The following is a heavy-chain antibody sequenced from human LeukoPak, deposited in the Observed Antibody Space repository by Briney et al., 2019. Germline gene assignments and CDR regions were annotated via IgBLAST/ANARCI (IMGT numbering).Heavy chain of an antibody. CDR3: ARGTNWSPLDFDY. J-gene: IGHJ4*02. V-gene: IGHV3-21*04. Sequence: GGSLRLSCAASGFTFNAFGMNWVRQAPGKGLEWVSTISSDSSSFKYYAHSVQGRFTISRDNAQKSLYLQMNSLRAEDTAVYYCARGTNWSPLDFDYWGQGSLVTVSS. CDR2: ISSDSSSFK. D-gene: IGHD1-20*01. CDR1: GFTFNAFG.